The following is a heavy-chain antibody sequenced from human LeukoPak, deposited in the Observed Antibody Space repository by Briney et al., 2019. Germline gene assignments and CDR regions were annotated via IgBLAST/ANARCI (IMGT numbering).Heavy chain of an antibody. CDR1: GFTFSSYA. D-gene: IGHD3-22*01. CDR3: ARDGGGYYYSYFDY. V-gene: IGHV3-30-3*01. CDR2: ISYDGSNK. J-gene: IGHJ4*02. Sequence: GRSLRLSCAASGFTFSSYAMHWVRQAPGKGLEWVAVISYDGSNKYYADSVKGRFTISRDNSKNTLYLQMNSLRAEDTAVYYCARDGGGYYYSYFDYWGQGTLVTVSS.